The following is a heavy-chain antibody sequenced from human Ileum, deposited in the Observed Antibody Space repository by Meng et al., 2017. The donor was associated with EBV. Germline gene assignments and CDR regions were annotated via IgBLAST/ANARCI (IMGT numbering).Heavy chain of an antibody. D-gene: IGHD4-17*01. CDR2: ISTFNGNT. CDR3: ASNGDEVDY. J-gene: IGHJ4*02. Sequence: QVQLVQSGAEVKKPGASVKVSCKASGYTFINNGFSWVRQAPGQGLEWMGWISTFNGNTNYAQKFQGRLTVTTDTSTNTAYMELRNLRSDDTAVHYCASNGDEVDYWGQGTLVTVSS. V-gene: IGHV1-18*01. CDR1: GYTFINNG.